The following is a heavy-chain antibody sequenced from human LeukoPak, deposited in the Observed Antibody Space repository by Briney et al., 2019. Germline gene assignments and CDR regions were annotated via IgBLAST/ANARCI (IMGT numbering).Heavy chain of an antibody. CDR3: ARHPITRYYDSSGYSAAGPDY. V-gene: IGHV5-51*01. Sequence: HGESLQISCKGSGYRFTTYWIGWVRQMPGKGLEWMGIINPGDSDTRYSPSFQGQVTISADKSISTAYLLWSSLKASDTAMYYCARHPITRYYDSSGYSAAGPDYWGQGTLVTVSS. CDR1: GYRFTTYW. CDR2: INPGDSDT. D-gene: IGHD3-22*01. J-gene: IGHJ4*02.